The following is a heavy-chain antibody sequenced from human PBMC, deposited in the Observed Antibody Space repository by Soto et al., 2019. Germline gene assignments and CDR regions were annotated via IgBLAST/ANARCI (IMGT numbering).Heavy chain of an antibody. D-gene: IGHD6-13*01. CDR3: AKGYSSSWYYFDY. CDR2: ISGSGGST. V-gene: IGHV3-23*01. CDR1: GFTFSSYA. Sequence: EVQLLESGGGLVQPGGSLRLSCAASGFTFSSYAMSWVRQAPGKGLEWVSAISGSGGSTYYADSVKGRFTISRDNSKNTLYLRMNSLRAEDTAVYYCAKGYSSSWYYFDYWGQGTLVTVSS. J-gene: IGHJ4*02.